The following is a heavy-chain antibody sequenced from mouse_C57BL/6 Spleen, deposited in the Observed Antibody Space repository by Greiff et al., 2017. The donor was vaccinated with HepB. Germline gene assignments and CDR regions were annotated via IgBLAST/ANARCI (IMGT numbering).Heavy chain of an antibody. Sequence: EVKLQESGPGLVKPSQSLSLTCSVTGYSITSGYYWNWIRQFPGNKLEWMGYISYDGSNNYNPSLKNRISITRDTSKNQFFLKLNSVTTEDTATYYCARGEAYFDYWGQGTTLTVSS. V-gene: IGHV3-6*01. CDR1: GYSITSGYY. J-gene: IGHJ2*01. CDR3: ARGEAYFDY. CDR2: ISYDGSN.